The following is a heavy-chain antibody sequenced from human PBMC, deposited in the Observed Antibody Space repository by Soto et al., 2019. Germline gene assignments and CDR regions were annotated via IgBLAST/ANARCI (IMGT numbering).Heavy chain of an antibody. CDR3: ARGSTDSYPGSRIFDF. CDR2: ITDTGGDA. Sequence: EVQLLESGGGLVQAGGSLRLSCAASGFTFSRDGMSWVRQAPGKGLEWVSTITDTGGDAKYADSVRGRFTISRDNSKNTLHLQMSSLRAEDSAVYYCARGSTDSYPGSRIFDFWGRGTLVTVSS. V-gene: IGHV3-23*01. D-gene: IGHD3-10*01. J-gene: IGHJ4*02. CDR1: GFTFSRDG.